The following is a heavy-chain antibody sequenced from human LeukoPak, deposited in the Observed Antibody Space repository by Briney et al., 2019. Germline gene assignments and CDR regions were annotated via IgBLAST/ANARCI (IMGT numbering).Heavy chain of an antibody. V-gene: IGHV3-7*01. CDR3: AREVLGVGATCDY. D-gene: IGHD1-26*01. J-gene: IGHJ4*02. Sequence: PGGSLKLSCAASGFTFDSYWMTWVRQAPGKGLEWVANIKQDGSDKYYVDSVKGRFTISRDNAKNSLYLQMNSLRAEDTAVYLCAREVLGVGATCDYWGQGTLVTVSS. CDR2: IKQDGSDK. CDR1: GFTFDSYW.